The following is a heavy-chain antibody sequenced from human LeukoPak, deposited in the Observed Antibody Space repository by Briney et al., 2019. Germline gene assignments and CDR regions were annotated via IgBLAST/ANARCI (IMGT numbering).Heavy chain of an antibody. CDR1: GGSISSGDYY. CDR3: ARHHSGSYSALDY. Sequence: SETLSLTCTVSGGSISSGDYYWSWIRQPPGKGLEWIGYIYYSGSTYYNPSLKSRVTISVDTSKNQFSLKLSSVTAADTAVYYCARHHSGSYSALDYWGQGTLVTVSS. J-gene: IGHJ4*02. V-gene: IGHV4-30-4*08. D-gene: IGHD1-26*01. CDR2: IYYSGST.